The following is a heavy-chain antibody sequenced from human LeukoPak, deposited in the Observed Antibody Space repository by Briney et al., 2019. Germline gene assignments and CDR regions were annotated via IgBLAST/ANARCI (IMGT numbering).Heavy chain of an antibody. CDR3: AAVGGVAAGDY. V-gene: IGHV1-46*01. D-gene: IGHD6-13*01. J-gene: IGHJ4*02. CDR1: GYTFTSYD. Sequence: ASVKVSCKASGYTFTSYDFNWVRQAPGQGLEWMGIINPSGGSTSYAQKFQGRVTITRDMSTSTAYMELSSLRSEDTAVYYCAAVGGVAAGDYWGQGTLVTVSS. CDR2: INPSGGST.